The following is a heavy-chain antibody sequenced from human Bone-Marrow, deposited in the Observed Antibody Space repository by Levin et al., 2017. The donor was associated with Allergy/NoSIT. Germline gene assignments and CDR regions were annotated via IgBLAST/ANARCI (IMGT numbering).Heavy chain of an antibody. CDR2: IYSGGST. CDR1: GFTVSNDH. CDR3: ATAAGVLFTVFQFDF. D-gene: IGHD2-8*01. J-gene: IGHJ4*02. Sequence: SGGSLRLSCEGSGFTVSNDHMSWVRQAPGKGLEWVSVIYSGGSTYYAESVKGRFTISRDSSKNTLYLQMDNLRTEDTAVYYCATAAGVLFTVFQFDFWGQGTLVTVSS. V-gene: IGHV3-53*01.